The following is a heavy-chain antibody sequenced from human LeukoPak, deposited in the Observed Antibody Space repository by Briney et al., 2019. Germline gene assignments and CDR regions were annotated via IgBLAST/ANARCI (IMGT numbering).Heavy chain of an antibody. V-gene: IGHV3-48*03. Sequence: GGSLRLSCAASGFTFSSYEMNWVRQAPGKGLEWASYISSSGSTIYYADSVKGRFTISRDNAKNSLYLQMNSLRAEDTAVYYCARRMGDYDSSPFDYWGQGTLVTVSS. D-gene: IGHD3-22*01. CDR2: ISSSGSTI. J-gene: IGHJ4*02. CDR3: ARRMGDYDSSPFDY. CDR1: GFTFSSYE.